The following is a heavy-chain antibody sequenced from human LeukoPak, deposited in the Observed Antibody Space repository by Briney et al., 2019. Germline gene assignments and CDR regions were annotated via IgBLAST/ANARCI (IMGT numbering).Heavy chain of an antibody. CDR3: ARKVDTAMVQDFDY. CDR2: ISAYNGNT. CDR1: GYTFTSYG. V-gene: IGHV1-18*01. D-gene: IGHD5-18*01. Sequence: ASVKLSCKASGYTFTSYGISWVRQAPGQGLEWMGWISAYNGNTNYAQKLQGRVTMTTDTSTSTAYMELRSLRSDDTAVYYCARKVDTAMVQDFDYWGQGTLVTVSS. J-gene: IGHJ4*02.